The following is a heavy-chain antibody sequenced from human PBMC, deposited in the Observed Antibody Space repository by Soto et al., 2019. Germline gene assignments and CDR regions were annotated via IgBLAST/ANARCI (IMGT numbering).Heavy chain of an antibody. Sequence: EVQLVESGGGLVQPGGSLKLSCAASGFTFSGSAMHWVRQASGKGLEWVGRIRSKANSYATAYAASVKGRFTISRDDSKNTAYLQMNSLKTEDTAVYYCTRQLDFWSGYYPDYWGQGTLVTVSS. V-gene: IGHV3-73*01. CDR1: GFTFSGSA. J-gene: IGHJ4*02. CDR2: IRSKANSYAT. D-gene: IGHD3-3*01. CDR3: TRQLDFWSGYYPDY.